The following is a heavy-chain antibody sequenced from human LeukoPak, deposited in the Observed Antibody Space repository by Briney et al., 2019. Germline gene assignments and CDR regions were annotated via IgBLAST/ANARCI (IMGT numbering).Heavy chain of an antibody. Sequence: ETLSLTCAVYGGSFSGYYWSWIRQPPGKGLELIGEINHSGSTNYNPSLKSRVTISVDTSKNQFSLKLSSVTAADTAVYYCARGIGGTGIDYWGQGTLVTVSS. CDR2: INHSGST. J-gene: IGHJ4*02. V-gene: IGHV4-34*01. CDR1: GGSFSGYY. CDR3: ARGIGGTGIDY. D-gene: IGHD1-1*01.